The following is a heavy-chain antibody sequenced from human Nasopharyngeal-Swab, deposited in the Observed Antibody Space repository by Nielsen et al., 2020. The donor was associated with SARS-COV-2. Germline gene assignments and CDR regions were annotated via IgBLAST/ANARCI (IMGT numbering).Heavy chain of an antibody. D-gene: IGHD6-13*01. CDR3: ARSDLYSISWYAPFDY. J-gene: IGHJ4*02. V-gene: IGHV3-33*01. CDR2: IWYDGSNK. Sequence: GGSLRLSCAASGFTFSSYGMHWVRQAPGKGLEWVAVIWYDGSNKYYADSVKGRFTISRDNSKNTLYLQMNSLRAEDTAVYYCARSDLYSISWYAPFDYWGQGTLVTVSS. CDR1: GFTFSSYG.